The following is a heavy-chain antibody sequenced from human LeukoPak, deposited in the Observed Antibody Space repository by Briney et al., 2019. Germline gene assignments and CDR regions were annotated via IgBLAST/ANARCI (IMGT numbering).Heavy chain of an antibody. CDR2: ISYDGSNK. J-gene: IGHJ3*02. D-gene: IGHD3-22*01. Sequence: GGSLRLSCAASGFTISSYAMHWVRQAPGKGLERVAVISYDGSNKYYADSVKGRFTISRDNSKNTLYLQMNSLRAEDTAVYYCARDGYYYDSSAGAFDIWGQGTMVTVSS. CDR3: ARDGYYYDSSAGAFDI. CDR1: GFTISSYA. V-gene: IGHV3-30-3*01.